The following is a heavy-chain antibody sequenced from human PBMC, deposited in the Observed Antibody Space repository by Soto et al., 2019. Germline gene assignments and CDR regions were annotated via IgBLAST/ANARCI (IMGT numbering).Heavy chain of an antibody. CDR1: GGTIISSYW. CDR3: PRVGHSSGWVHMGAF. D-gene: IGHD6-19*01. J-gene: IGHJ4*02. CDR2: IFHSGIT. V-gene: IGHV4-4*02. Sequence: SETLSLTCAVSGGTIISSYWWSWVRQSTGKGLERIREIFHSGITKYNPSLKSRVTMSVDKSKSQFSLQLSSVTAADTAVYYCPRVGHSSGWVHMGAFWGQGMLVTVSS.